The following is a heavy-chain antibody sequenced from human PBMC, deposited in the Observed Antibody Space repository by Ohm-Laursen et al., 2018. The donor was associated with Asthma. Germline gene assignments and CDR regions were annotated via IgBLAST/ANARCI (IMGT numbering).Heavy chain of an antibody. J-gene: IGHJ6*02. V-gene: IGHV3-23*01. CDR3: AKKPRYSSGWYEPSGGMDV. Sequence: GSLRLSCSASGFTFSSYAMSWVRQAPGKGLEWVSAISGSGGSTYYADSVKGRFTISRDNSKNTLYLQMNSLRAEDTAVYYCAKKPRYSSGWYEPSGGMDVWGQGTTVTVSS. CDR2: ISGSGGST. D-gene: IGHD6-19*01. CDR1: GFTFSSYA.